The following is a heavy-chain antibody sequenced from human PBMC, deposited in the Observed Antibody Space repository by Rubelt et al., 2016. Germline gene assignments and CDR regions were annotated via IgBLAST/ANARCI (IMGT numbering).Heavy chain of an antibody. CDR2: IWYDGSNK. CDR1: GFIFSSYG. Sequence: QVQLVESGGGVVQPGRSLRLSCAASGFIFSSYGMHWVRQAPGQGLEWVAVIWYDGSNKYYADSVKGRFTISRDNSKNTLYLQMNSLRAEDRAVYYCARDSAVDIVAPGVDWGQGTLVTVSS. V-gene: IGHV3-33*01. D-gene: IGHD5-12*01. CDR3: ARDSAVDIVAPGVD. J-gene: IGHJ4*02.